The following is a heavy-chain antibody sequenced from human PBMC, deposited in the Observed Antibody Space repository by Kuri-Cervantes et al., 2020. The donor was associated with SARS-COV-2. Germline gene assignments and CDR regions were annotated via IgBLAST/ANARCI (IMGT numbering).Heavy chain of an antibody. Sequence: GGSLRLSCKASGYSFGSYWIGWVRQMPGKGLECMGIIYPGDSDTRYSPSFEGHVTISADKSSNTAYLQWSSLKASDTAMYYCARQGSGYYKGWFDPWGQGTLVTVSS. J-gene: IGHJ5*02. D-gene: IGHD3-3*01. CDR3: ARQGSGYYKGWFDP. CDR1: GYSFGSYW. CDR2: IYPGDSDT. V-gene: IGHV5-51*01.